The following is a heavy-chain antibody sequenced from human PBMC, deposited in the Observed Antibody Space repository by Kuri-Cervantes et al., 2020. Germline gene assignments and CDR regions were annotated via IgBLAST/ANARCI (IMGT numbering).Heavy chain of an antibody. J-gene: IGHJ3*02. CDR2: IKEDGSED. Sequence: GESLKISCAASGFTFRSNWMSWARQAPGKGLEWLANIKEDGSEDYYVDSVKGRFTISRDNAKNSLYLQMNSLRAEDTALYYCAKDLSDSSGYYRDAFDIWGQGTMVTVSS. CDR3: AKDLSDSSGYYRDAFDI. D-gene: IGHD3-22*01. CDR1: GFTFRSNW. V-gene: IGHV3-7*03.